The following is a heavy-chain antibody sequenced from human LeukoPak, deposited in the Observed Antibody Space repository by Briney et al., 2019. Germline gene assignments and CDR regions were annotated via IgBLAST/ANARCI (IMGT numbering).Heavy chain of an antibody. V-gene: IGHV3-30*03. CDR1: GFTFSSYG. J-gene: IGHJ2*01. D-gene: IGHD6-13*01. CDR3: ACLAAAWYFDL. CDR2: ISYDGDNK. Sequence: GGSLRLSCAASGFTFSSYGMHWVRQAPGKGLEWVTVISYDGDNKYYADSVKGRFTISRDNSKNTLYLQMNSLRAEDTAVYYCACLAAAWYFDLWGRGTLVTVSS.